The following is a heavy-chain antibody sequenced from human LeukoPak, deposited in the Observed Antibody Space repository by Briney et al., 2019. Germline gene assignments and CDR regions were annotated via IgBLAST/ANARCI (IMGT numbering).Heavy chain of an antibody. V-gene: IGHV3-30*18. D-gene: IGHD3-10*01. Sequence: GGSLRLSCAASGITFSNYGMHGVRQAPGKGLEWVAVISYDGSNKYYADSVKGRFTISRDKSKNTLYLQMNSLRAEDTAVYYCAKDPYYYASGPTDAYYYYGMDVWGQGTTVTVSS. J-gene: IGHJ6*02. CDR3: AKDPYYYASGPTDAYYYYGMDV. CDR2: ISYDGSNK. CDR1: GITFSNYG.